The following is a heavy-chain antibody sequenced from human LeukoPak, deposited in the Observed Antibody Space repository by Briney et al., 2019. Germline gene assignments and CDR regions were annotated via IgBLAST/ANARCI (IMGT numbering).Heavy chain of an antibody. CDR1: GDSVSSNSAA. V-gene: IGHV6-1*01. J-gene: IGHJ4*02. CDR2: TYYRAKWNS. CDR3: ARYTSTWYLEY. Sequence: SQTLSLTCAISGDSVSSNSAAWSWPRQSPSGGLEWLGRTYYRAKWNSDYAAYVRGRITSSPDTSKNQFYLQLNSVTPDDTSVYYCARYTSTWYLEYWGQGTVVTVSS. D-gene: IGHD6-13*01.